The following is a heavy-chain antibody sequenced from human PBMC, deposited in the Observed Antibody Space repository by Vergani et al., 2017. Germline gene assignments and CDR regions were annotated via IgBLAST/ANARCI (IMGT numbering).Heavy chain of an antibody. Sequence: QVQLLESGPGLLKPSETLSLTCSVSGYSITSGYYWGWIRQPPGRGLEWIDSIYHTGSAYYNPSLKSRVTVYVDTSMNQVSLKLNSVTAADTAVYYCVRTVALWFGETKDGGWFDPWGQGTLVTVTS. J-gene: IGHJ5*02. D-gene: IGHD3-10*01. CDR1: GYSITSGYY. CDR3: VRTVALWFGETKDGGWFDP. CDR2: IYHTGSA. V-gene: IGHV4-38-2*01.